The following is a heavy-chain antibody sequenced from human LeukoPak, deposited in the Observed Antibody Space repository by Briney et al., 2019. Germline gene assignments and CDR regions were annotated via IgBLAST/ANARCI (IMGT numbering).Heavy chain of an antibody. J-gene: IGHJ1*01. V-gene: IGHV3-7*01. CDR1: GFTFDTYW. D-gene: IGHD2/OR15-2a*01. CDR2: IRPDGNEI. Sequence: GGSLRLSCAASGFTFDTYWMNWVRQTPGKGLEWVANIRPDGNEIHYVDSVRGRFTISRDNARNSLYLQLNSLRAEDTAVYFCARDRPGVKSQFNYFELRGQGNPVTVSS. CDR3: ARDRPGVKSQFNYFEL.